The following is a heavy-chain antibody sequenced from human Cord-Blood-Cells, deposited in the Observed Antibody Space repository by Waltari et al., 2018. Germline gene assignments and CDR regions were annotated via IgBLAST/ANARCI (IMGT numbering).Heavy chain of an antibody. CDR1: GYTFTGYY. D-gene: IGHD6-6*01. Sequence: QVQLVQSGAEVKKPGASVKVSCKASGYTFTGYYMHWVRQAPGQGLEWMGWINPNSGGTNYAQKVQGRVTMTRDTSISTAYMELSRLRSDDTAVYYCARVVHGSSSWYFDLWGRGTLVTVSS. CDR3: ARVVHGSSSWYFDL. CDR2: INPNSGGT. J-gene: IGHJ2*01. V-gene: IGHV1-2*02.